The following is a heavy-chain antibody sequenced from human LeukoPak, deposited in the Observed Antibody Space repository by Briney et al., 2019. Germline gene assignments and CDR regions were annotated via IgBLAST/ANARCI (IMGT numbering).Heavy chain of an antibody. D-gene: IGHD6-6*01. Sequence: PSETLSLTCAVYGGSFSGYYWSRIRQPPGKGLEWFGEINHSGSTNDHPSLKSRVTISVDTSKNQFSLKLSSVTAADTAIYYRARGLRTLIAARPSAFDIWGQGTMVTVSS. V-gene: IGHV4-34*01. CDR2: INHSGST. CDR1: GGSFSGYY. CDR3: ARGLRTLIAARPSAFDI. J-gene: IGHJ3*02.